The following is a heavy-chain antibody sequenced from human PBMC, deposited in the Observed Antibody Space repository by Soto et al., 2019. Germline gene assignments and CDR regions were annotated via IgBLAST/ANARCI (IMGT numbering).Heavy chain of an antibody. CDR2: INPNSGGT. Sequence: ASVKVSCKASGYTFTGYYMHWVRQAPGQGLEWMGWINPNSGGTNYAQKFQGWVTMTRDTSISTAYMELSRLRSDDTAVYYCAREKDADAGHAFDIWGQGTMVTVSS. V-gene: IGHV1-2*04. J-gene: IGHJ3*02. CDR1: GYTFTGYY. CDR3: AREKDADAGHAFDI.